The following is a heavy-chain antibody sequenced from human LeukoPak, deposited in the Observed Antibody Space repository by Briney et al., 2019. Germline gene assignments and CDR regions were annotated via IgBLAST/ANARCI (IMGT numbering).Heavy chain of an antibody. V-gene: IGHV3-30*18. CDR2: ISYDGSNK. J-gene: IGHJ4*02. CDR3: AKDVWRDRGYFDY. Sequence: GGSLRLSCAASGFTFSSYGMHWVRQAPGKGLEWVAVISYDGSNKYYADSVKGRFTISRDNSKNTLYLQMNSLRAEDTAVYYCAKDVWRDRGYFDYWGQGTLVTVSS. D-gene: IGHD2-21*01. CDR1: GFTFSSYG.